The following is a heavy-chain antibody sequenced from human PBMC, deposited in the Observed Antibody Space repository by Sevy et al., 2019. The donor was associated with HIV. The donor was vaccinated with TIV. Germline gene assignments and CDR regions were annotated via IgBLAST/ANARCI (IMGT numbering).Heavy chain of an antibody. J-gene: IGHJ6*02. CDR1: GFTFSSYA. Sequence: GGSLRLSCAASGFTFSSYAMHWVRQAPGKGLEWVAVISYDGSNKYYADSVKGRFTISRDNSKNTLYLQMNSLRAEDTAVYYCARDRGTRIAVAGTVPYYYYYGMDVWCQGTTVTVSS. CDR3: ARDRGTRIAVAGTVPYYYYYGMDV. D-gene: IGHD6-19*01. V-gene: IGHV3-30*04. CDR2: ISYDGSNK.